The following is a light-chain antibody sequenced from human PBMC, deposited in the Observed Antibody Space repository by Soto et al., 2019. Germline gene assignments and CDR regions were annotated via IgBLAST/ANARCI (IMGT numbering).Light chain of an antibody. CDR2: DAS. Sequence: DIQMTQSPSTLSASVGDRVTITCRASQSISSWLAWYQQKPGKAPKLLIYDASYLERGVPSRFSGSGSGTEFTLTISSLKPDDLATYYCQQYNSFWTFGQGTKV. J-gene: IGKJ1*01. CDR1: QSISSW. CDR3: QQYNSFWT. V-gene: IGKV1-5*01.